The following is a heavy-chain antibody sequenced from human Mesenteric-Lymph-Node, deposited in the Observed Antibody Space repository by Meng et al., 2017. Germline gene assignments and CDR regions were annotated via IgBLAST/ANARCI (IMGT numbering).Heavy chain of an antibody. Sequence: GESLKISCAASGFTFSSYSMNWVRQAPGKGLEWVSSISSSSSYIYYADSVKGRFTISRDNSKNTLYLQMNSLRAEDTAVYYCAKVELLRFFDYWGQGTLVTVSS. CDR3: AKVELLRFFDY. CDR1: GFTFSSYS. J-gene: IGHJ4*02. D-gene: IGHD1-26*01. CDR2: ISSSSSYI. V-gene: IGHV3-21*04.